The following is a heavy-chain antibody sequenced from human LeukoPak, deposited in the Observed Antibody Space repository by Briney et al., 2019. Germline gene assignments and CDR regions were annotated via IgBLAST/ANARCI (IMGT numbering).Heavy chain of an antibody. V-gene: IGHV3-48*01. J-gene: IGHJ3*02. CDR2: ISSSSSTM. D-gene: IGHD3-22*01. CDR1: GFTFSSYS. CDR3: ARDHRRRLYDSQARDTFDI. Sequence: GGSLRLSCAASGFTFSSYSMNWVRQAPGKGLEWVSYISSSSSTMYYADSVKGRFSISRDNAKKSLYLQMNSLRAEDTAVYYCARDHRRRLYDSQARDTFDIWGQGTMVTVSS.